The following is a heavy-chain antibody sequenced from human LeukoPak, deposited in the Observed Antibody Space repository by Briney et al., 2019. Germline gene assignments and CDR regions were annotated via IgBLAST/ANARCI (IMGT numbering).Heavy chain of an antibody. V-gene: IGHV3-30*03. Sequence: GGSLRLSCAASGFTFYSYGMHWVRQAPGKGLEWVAVISHDGSNIHYGDSVKGRFTISRGNSKNTLYLQMNSLRAEDTAVYYCARLSSGWYHYYYGMDVWGQGTTVTVSS. CDR2: ISHDGSNI. J-gene: IGHJ6*02. CDR3: ARLSSGWYHYYYGMDV. CDR1: GFTFYSYG. D-gene: IGHD6-19*01.